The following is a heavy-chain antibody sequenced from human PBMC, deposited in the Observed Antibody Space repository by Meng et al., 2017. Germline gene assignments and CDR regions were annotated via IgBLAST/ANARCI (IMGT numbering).Heavy chain of an antibody. CDR1: CGSVSGYY. D-gene: IGHD1-26*01. CDR2: INHSGST. Sequence: QGQLKQGRAGLVKPSESLSLTCAVYCGSVSGYYWSWIRQPRGKGMEWIGEINHSGSTNYNPSLKSRVTISVDTSQNQFSLNLNSVTAADTAVYYCARDRVGGTAAQFDYWGQGTLVTVSS. V-gene: IGHV4-34*01. J-gene: IGHJ4*02. CDR3: ARDRVGGTAAQFDY.